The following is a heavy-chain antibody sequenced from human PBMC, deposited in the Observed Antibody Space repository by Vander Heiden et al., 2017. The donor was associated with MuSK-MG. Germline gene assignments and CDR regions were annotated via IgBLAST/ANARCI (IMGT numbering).Heavy chain of an antibody. D-gene: IGHD3-9*01. CDR2: VSGSGGSS. Sequence: EVPLLESGGGLVQPGGSLRLSCAAPGFPFRSYAMSWVRQAPGKGLEWVSGVSGSGGSSYYVDSVKGRFTISRDNSKNTLYLQMSSLRSEDTAVYYCAKNPPIDWLLHYYYYIDVWGKGTTVTVSS. CDR1: GFPFRSYA. CDR3: AKNPPIDWLLHYYYYIDV. J-gene: IGHJ6*03. V-gene: IGHV3-23*01.